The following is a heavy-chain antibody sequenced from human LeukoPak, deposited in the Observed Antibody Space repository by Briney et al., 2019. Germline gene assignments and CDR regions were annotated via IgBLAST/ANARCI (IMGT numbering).Heavy chain of an antibody. Sequence: PGGSLRLFCAASGFTFSSYAMHWVRQAPGKGLEWVAVISYDGSNKYYADSVKGRFTISRDNSKNTLYLQMNSLRAEDTAVYYCASLPGGYRDYWGQGTLVTVSS. V-gene: IGHV3-30*04. CDR1: GFTFSSYA. D-gene: IGHD1-1*01. J-gene: IGHJ4*02. CDR3: ASLPGGYRDY. CDR2: ISYDGSNK.